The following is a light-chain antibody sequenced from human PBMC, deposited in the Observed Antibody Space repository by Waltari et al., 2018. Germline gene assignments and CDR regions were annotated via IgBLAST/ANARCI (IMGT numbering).Light chain of an antibody. J-gene: IGKJ4*01. Sequence: AIRMTHSPSSFSASTGDSVTITCRASQGISSYLAWYQQKPGKAPKLLIYAASTLQSGVPSRFSGSGSGTDFTLTISCLQSEDFATYYCQQYYSYPPVTFGGGTKVEIK. CDR3: QQYYSYPPVT. CDR1: QGISSY. V-gene: IGKV1-8*01. CDR2: AAS.